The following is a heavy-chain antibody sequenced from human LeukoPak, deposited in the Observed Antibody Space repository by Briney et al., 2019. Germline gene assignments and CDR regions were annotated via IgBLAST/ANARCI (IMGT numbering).Heavy chain of an antibody. CDR2: TSSSDAGT. CDR1: GFTLSTYA. J-gene: IGHJ4*02. D-gene: IGHD6-19*01. CDR3: AKDARRTFGLSSGLYRGSYYFDY. Sequence: PGGSLRLSCAASGFTLSTYAMSWVRQTPGKGLEWVAATSSSDAGTYHADSVKGRFTISRDNSKNTLFLQVNSLRAEDTAVYYCAKDARRTFGLSSGLYRGSYYFDYWGQGTLVTVSS. V-gene: IGHV3-23*01.